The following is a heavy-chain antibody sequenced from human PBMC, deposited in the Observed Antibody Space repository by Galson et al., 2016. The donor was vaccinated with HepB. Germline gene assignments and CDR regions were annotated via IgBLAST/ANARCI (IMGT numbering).Heavy chain of an antibody. CDR2: IYYTGST. D-gene: IGHD3-16*01. J-gene: IGHJ3*02. CDR3: ASLGRSGGTIGAVHI. V-gene: IGHV4-59*12. Sequence: ETLSLTCSVSGGSTSRYYWTWIRQPPGKGLEWIGFIYYTGSTSYNPYLKSRVTMSVDTSTDQFSLNLSSVTAADTAVYYCASLGRSGGTIGAVHIWGQGTMVTVSS. CDR1: GGSTSRYY.